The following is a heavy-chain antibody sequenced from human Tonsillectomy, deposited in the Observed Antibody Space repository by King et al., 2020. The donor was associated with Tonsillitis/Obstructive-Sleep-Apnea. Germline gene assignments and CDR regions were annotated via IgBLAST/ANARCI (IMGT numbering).Heavy chain of an antibody. CDR1: GGSISSGGYH. CDR3: ARARWDSNSNWFDP. V-gene: IGHV4-31*03. D-gene: IGHD6-6*01. J-gene: IGHJ5*02. Sequence: QLQESGPGLVKPSQTLSLTCTVSGGSISSGGYHWSWIRQHPGKGLEWIGYIYYSGSTHYNPSLKRRVTISVDTSKNQFSLKMRSVTAADTAVYYCARARWDSNSNWFDPWGQGNLVTVSS. CDR2: IYYSGST.